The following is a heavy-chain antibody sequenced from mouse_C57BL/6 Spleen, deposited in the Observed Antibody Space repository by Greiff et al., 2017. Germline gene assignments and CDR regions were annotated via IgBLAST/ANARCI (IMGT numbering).Heavy chain of an antibody. D-gene: IGHD1-1*01. CDR3: ARWGNYYGSTSWFAY. CDR2: IHPNSGST. Sequence: QVQLQQSGAELVKPGASVKLSCKASGYTFTSYWMHWVKQRPGQGLEWIGMIHPNSGSTNYNEKVKSKATLTVDKSSSTAYMQLSSLTSEDSAVYYCARWGNYYGSTSWFAYWGQGTLVTVSA. CDR1: GYTFTSYW. V-gene: IGHV1-64*01. J-gene: IGHJ3*01.